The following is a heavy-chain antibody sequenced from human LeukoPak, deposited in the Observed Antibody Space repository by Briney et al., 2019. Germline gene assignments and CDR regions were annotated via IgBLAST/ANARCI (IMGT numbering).Heavy chain of an antibody. CDR3: ARRGASTGAFDI. Sequence: GGSLRLSCAASGFTFRSYGMHWVRQAPGKGLEWVAFIGNDGSNKYYADSVKGRFTISRDNAKNTLYLQMNSLRAEDTAVYYCARRGASTGAFDIWGQGTMVTVSS. J-gene: IGHJ3*02. V-gene: IGHV3-30*12. CDR2: IGNDGSNK. CDR1: GFTFRSYG. D-gene: IGHD1-26*01.